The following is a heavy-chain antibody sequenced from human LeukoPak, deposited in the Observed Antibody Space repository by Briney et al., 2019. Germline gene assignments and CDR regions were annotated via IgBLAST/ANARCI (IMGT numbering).Heavy chain of an antibody. CDR2: IYYSGST. CDR3: ARGRYDISFDY. D-gene: IGHD5-12*01. CDR1: GGSISSGGYY. V-gene: IGHV4-31*03. Sequence: PSETLSLTCTVSGGSISSGGYYWSWIRQHPGKGLEWIGYIYYSGSTYYNPSLKSRVTISVDTSKNQFSLKLSSVTAADTAVYYCARGRYDISFDYWGQGTLVTVSS. J-gene: IGHJ4*02.